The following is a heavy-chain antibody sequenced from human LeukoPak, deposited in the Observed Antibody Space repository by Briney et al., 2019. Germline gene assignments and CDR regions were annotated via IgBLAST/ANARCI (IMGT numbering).Heavy chain of an antibody. Sequence: PGRSLSLSCAASGFTFSSYGMHWVRQAPGKGLEWVAVISYDGSNKYYADSVKGRFTISRDNSKNTLYLQMNSLRDDDAAVYYCARGWGEGYFDYWGQGTLVTVSS. CDR3: ARGWGEGYFDY. V-gene: IGHV3-30*03. D-gene: IGHD3-16*01. CDR1: GFTFSSYG. J-gene: IGHJ4*02. CDR2: ISYDGSNK.